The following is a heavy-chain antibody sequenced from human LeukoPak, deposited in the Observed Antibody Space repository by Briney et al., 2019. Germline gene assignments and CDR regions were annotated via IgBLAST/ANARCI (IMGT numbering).Heavy chain of an antibody. CDR3: AKEGYSNGPDP. V-gene: IGHV1-2*02. Sequence: ASVKVSCKASGYTLTDHYMHWLRQTRGHGLEWMGWINPTNGFAVYGQAFQGRVTMTRDTSISTVYMELTNLRSDDTGAYYCAKEGYSNGPDPWGPGSLVTVSS. J-gene: IGHJ5*02. CDR1: GYTLTDHY. CDR2: INPTNGFA. D-gene: IGHD5-12*01.